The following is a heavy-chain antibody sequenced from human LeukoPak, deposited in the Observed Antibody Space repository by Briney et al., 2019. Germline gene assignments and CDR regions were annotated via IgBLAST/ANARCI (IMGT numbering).Heavy chain of an antibody. CDR1: GYTFTSYA. V-gene: IGHV7-4-1*02. D-gene: IGHD3-9*01. CDR3: ATPSRGYDILTGRSPFDY. J-gene: IGHJ4*02. Sequence: ASVKVSCKASGYTFTSYAMNWVRQAPGQGLEWMGWINTNTGNPTYAQGFTGRFVFSLDTSVSTAYLQISSLKAEDTAVYYCATPSRGYDILTGRSPFDYWGQGTLVTVSS. CDR2: INTNTGNP.